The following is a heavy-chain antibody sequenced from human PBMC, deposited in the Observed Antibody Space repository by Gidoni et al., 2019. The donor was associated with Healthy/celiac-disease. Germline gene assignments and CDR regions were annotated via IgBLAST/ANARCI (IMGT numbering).Heavy chain of an antibody. Sequence: QVQLQQWGAGLLKPSETLSLTCAVYGGSFSGYYWSWIRQPPGQGLEWIGEINHSGSTNYNPSLKSRVTISVDTSKNQFSLKLSSVTAADTAVYYCARGRKYYDSSGYRDAFDVWGQGTMVTVSS. J-gene: IGHJ3*01. D-gene: IGHD3-22*01. CDR1: GGSFSGYY. CDR3: ARGRKYYDSSGYRDAFDV. CDR2: INHSGST. V-gene: IGHV4-34*01.